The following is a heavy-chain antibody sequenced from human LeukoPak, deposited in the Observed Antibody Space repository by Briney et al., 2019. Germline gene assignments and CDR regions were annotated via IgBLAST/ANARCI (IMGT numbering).Heavy chain of an antibody. CDR2: INAGNGNT. J-gene: IGHJ4*02. CDR1: GYTFTIYA. D-gene: IGHD3-3*01. V-gene: IGHV1-3*01. CDR3: ARPKTLRFLGWLFYY. Sequence: VASVTVSCTASGYTFTIYAMHWVRQAPGQRREGMGWINAGNGNTKYSQKFQGRVTITRDTSASTAYMELSSPRSEDTAVYYCARPKTLRFLGWLFYYWGQGTLVTVSS.